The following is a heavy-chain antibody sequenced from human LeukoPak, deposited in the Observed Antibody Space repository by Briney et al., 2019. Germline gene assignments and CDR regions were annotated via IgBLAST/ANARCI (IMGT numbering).Heavy chain of an antibody. D-gene: IGHD3-16*01. Sequence: GTSVKVSCKASGFTFTSSAVQWVRQARGQRLEWIGWIVVGSGNTNYAQKFQERVTITRDMSTSTAYMELSSLRSEDTAVYCCAAVSVSSIEYYFDYWGQGTLVTVSS. CDR1: GFTFTSSA. J-gene: IGHJ4*02. V-gene: IGHV1-58*01. CDR2: IVVGSGNT. CDR3: AAVSVSSIEYYFDY.